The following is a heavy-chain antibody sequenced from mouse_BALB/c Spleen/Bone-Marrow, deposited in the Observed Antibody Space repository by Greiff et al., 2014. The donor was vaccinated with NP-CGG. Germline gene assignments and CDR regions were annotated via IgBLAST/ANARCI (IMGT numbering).Heavy chain of an antibody. Sequence: QVQLQQPGPELVKPGASVKISCKASGYTFADYYINWVKQKPGQGLEWIGWIYPGSGSTKYNEKFKGKATLTVDTSSSTAYMQLSSLTSEDTAVYFCANLGRYAMDYWGQGASVTVSS. CDR1: GYTFADYY. CDR2: IYPGSGST. J-gene: IGHJ4*01. CDR3: ANLGRYAMDY. V-gene: IGHV1-84*02. D-gene: IGHD3-1*01.